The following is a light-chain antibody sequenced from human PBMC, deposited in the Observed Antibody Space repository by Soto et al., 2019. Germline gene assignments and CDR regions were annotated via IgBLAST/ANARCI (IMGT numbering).Light chain of an antibody. Sequence: DIQMTQSPSSVSASVGDRVTITCRASQGISTWLAWYQQKPGSAPKLLIYAASSLQSGVPSRFSGSGSGTYFTLTITSLQTEDFATYYCLQSDSFPHTFGQGTKLQIK. CDR3: LQSDSFPHT. CDR1: QGISTW. J-gene: IGKJ2*01. CDR2: AAS. V-gene: IGKV1-12*01.